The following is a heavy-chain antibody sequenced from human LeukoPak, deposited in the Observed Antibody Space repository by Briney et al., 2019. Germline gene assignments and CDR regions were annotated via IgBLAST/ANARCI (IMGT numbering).Heavy chain of an antibody. D-gene: IGHD5-18*01. CDR2: INWNGGST. CDR3: ARGAEVQLWSYYFDY. V-gene: IGHV3-20*04. Sequence: GGSLRLSCAASGFTFDDYGMTWVRQAPGKGLEWVSGINWNGGSTGYADSVKGRFTISRDNAKNSLYLQMNSLRAEDTALYYCARGAEVQLWSYYFDYWGQGTLVTVSS. CDR1: GFTFDDYG. J-gene: IGHJ4*02.